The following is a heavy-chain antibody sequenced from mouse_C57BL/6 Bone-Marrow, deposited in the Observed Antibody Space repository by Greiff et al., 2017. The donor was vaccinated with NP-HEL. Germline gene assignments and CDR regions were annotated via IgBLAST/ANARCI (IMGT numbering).Heavy chain of an antibody. V-gene: IGHV14-3*01. CDR2: IDPANGNT. CDR3: ARGIVTSVGYFDV. Sequence: EVKLVESVAELVRPGASVKLSCTASGFNITNTYMPWVKQRPEQGLEWIGRIDPANGNTKYAPKFQGKATITADTSSNTAYLQLSSLTSEDTAIYYCARGIVTSVGYFDVWGTGTTVTVSS. D-gene: IGHD2-5*01. CDR1: GFNITNTY. J-gene: IGHJ1*03.